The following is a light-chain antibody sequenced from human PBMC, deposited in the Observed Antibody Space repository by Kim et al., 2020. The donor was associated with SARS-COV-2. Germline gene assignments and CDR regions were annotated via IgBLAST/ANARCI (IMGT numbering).Light chain of an antibody. Sequence: ATLNCKSSQNVLYNSNNQNYLAWYQQNPGQAPKLLIYWASIRESGVSDRFSGSGSETDFTLTISSLQAEDVAVYYCQQYYSTPPSFGQGTKLEI. CDR3: QQYYSTPPS. J-gene: IGKJ2*03. CDR1: QNVLYNSNNQNY. V-gene: IGKV4-1*01. CDR2: WAS.